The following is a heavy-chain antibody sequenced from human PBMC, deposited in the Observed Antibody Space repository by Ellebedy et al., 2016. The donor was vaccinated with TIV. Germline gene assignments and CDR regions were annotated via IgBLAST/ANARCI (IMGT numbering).Heavy chain of an antibody. CDR1: GYSFTSYW. Sequence: GESLKISCKGSGYSFTSYWIGWVRQMPGKGLEWMGIIYPGDSDTRYSPSFQGQVTISADKSISTAYLQWSSLKASDTAMYYCARLGGSASVADAFDIWGQGTMVTVSS. CDR2: IYPGDSDT. J-gene: IGHJ3*02. V-gene: IGHV5-51*01. D-gene: IGHD3-10*01. CDR3: ARLGGSASVADAFDI.